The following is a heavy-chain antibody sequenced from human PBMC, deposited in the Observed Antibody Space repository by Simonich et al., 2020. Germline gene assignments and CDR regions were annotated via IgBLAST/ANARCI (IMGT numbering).Heavy chain of an antibody. D-gene: IGHD6-13*01. CDR1: GYSISSGYY. J-gene: IGHJ6*02. V-gene: IGHV4-38-2*01. Sequence: QVQLQESGPGLAKPSETLSLTCAVSGYSISSGYYWGWIRQPPGKGLEWIGSIYHRRSTYYTPSLKSRVTISVDTSKNQFSLKLSSVTAADTAVYYCARVGYSNYYYYGMDVWGQGTTVTVSS. CDR2: IYHRRST. CDR3: ARVGYSNYYYYGMDV.